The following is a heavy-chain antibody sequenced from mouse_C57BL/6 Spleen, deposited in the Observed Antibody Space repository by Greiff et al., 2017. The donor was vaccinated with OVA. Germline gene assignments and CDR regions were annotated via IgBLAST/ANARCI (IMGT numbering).Heavy chain of an antibody. CDR2: IYPGGGST. D-gene: IGHD4-1*01. CDR1: GYTFTSYW. J-gene: IGHJ2*01. Sequence: QVQLQQPGAELVKPGASVKMSCKASGYTFTSYWITWVKQRPGQGLEWIGDIYPGGGSTNYNEKFKSKATLTVDTSSSTAYMQLSSLTSEDAAFYYGARCWEYFDYWGQGTTLTVSA. CDR3: ARCWEYFDY. V-gene: IGHV1-55*01.